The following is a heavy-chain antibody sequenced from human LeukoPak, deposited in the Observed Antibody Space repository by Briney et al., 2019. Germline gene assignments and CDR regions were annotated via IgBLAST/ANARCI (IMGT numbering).Heavy chain of an antibody. V-gene: IGHV1-8*03. Sequence: AASVKVSCKASGYTFTSYDINWVRQATGQGLEWMGWMNPNSGNTGYAQKFQGRVTITRNTSISTAYMELSSLRSEDTAVYYCARANDYGAQGAFDIWGQGTMVTVSS. J-gene: IGHJ3*02. CDR1: GYTFTSYD. CDR3: ARANDYGAQGAFDI. CDR2: MNPNSGNT. D-gene: IGHD4-17*01.